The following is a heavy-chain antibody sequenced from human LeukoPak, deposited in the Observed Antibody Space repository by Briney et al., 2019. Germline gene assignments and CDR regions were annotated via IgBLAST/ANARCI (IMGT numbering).Heavy chain of an antibody. Sequence: GGSLRLSCAASGFTFSSYSMNWVRQAPGKGLEWVSSISSSSSYIYYADSVKGRFTISRDNAKNSLYLQMNSLRAEDTAVYYCARRANSRHDAFDIWGQGTMVTVSS. CDR1: GFTFSSYS. D-gene: IGHD1-1*01. CDR2: ISSSSSYI. CDR3: ARRANSRHDAFDI. J-gene: IGHJ3*02. V-gene: IGHV3-21*01.